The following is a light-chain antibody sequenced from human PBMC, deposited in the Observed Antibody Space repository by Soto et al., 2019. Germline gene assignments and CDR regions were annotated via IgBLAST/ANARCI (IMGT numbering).Light chain of an antibody. CDR1: ESVSRY. V-gene: IGKV3-11*01. Sequence: EIVLTQSPASLSLSPGERATLSCRASESVSRYLAWYQQKPGQAPRLLIYDASNRATGIPARFSGSGSGTDFTLTISSLEPEDIGVYYCQQRNNWPRTFGQGTKVEIK. J-gene: IGKJ1*01. CDR3: QQRNNWPRT. CDR2: DAS.